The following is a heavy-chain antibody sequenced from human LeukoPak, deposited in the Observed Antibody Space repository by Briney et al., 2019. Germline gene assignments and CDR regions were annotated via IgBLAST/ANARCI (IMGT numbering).Heavy chain of an antibody. CDR2: ISGRGDVI. D-gene: IGHD6-6*01. CDR1: GFTFSGYD. CDR3: ARDSSSQLYYGMDV. Sequence: PGGSLRLSCAASGFTFSGYDMNWVRQAPGKGLEWVSYISGRGDVIYYADSVKGRFTISRDNAKNSLYLQMNSLRAEDTAVYYCARDSSSQLYYGMDVWGQGTTVTVSS. V-gene: IGHV3-48*04. J-gene: IGHJ6*02.